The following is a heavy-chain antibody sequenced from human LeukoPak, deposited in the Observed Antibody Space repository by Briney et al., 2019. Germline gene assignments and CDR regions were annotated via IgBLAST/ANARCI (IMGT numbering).Heavy chain of an antibody. CDR2: INPNSGGT. CDR3: ARDYYDSSGYYRAFDI. Sequence: ASVKVSCKAFGYTFTGYYIHWVRQAPGQGLEWMGWINPNSGGTNYAQNFQGRVTMTRDTSISTAYMELSRLRSDDTAVYYCARDYYDSSGYYRAFDIWGQGTMVTVSS. D-gene: IGHD3-22*01. CDR1: GYTFTGYY. J-gene: IGHJ3*02. V-gene: IGHV1-2*02.